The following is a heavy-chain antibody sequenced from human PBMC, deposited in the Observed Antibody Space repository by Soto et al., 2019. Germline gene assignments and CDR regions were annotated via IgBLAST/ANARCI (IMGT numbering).Heavy chain of an antibody. CDR3: ARDRVPVTLEWLLDTTSYGMDV. CDR1: GFTFSSYS. J-gene: IGHJ6*02. V-gene: IGHV3-48*02. Sequence: QAGGSLRLSCAASGFTFSSYSMNWVRQAPGKGLEWVSYISGSSSTIDDADSVKGRFTISRDNAKNSLYLQMNSLRDEDTAVYYCARDRVPVTLEWLLDTTSYGMDVWGQGTTVTVSS. D-gene: IGHD3-3*01. CDR2: ISGSSSTI.